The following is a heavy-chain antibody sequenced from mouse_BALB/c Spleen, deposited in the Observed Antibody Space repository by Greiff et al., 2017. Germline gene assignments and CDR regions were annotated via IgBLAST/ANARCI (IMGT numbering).Heavy chain of an antibody. CDR3: ARGGYYGSLDD. CDR1: GFTFSSFG. Sequence: EVKLVESGGGLVQPGGSRKLSCAASGFTFSSFGMHWVRQAPEKGLEWVAYISSGSSTIYYADTVKGRFTISRDNPKNTLFLQMTSLRSEDTAMYYCARGGYYGSLDDWGQGTTLTVSS. V-gene: IGHV5-17*02. J-gene: IGHJ2*01. CDR2: ISSGSSTI. D-gene: IGHD1-1*01.